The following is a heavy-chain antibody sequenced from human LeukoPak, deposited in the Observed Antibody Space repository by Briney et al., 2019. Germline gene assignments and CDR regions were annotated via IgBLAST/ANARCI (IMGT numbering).Heavy chain of an antibody. V-gene: IGHV1-2*02. J-gene: IGHJ2*01. D-gene: IGHD1-26*01. CDR1: GYTFTGYY. Sequence: KPGASVKVSCKASGYTFTGYYMHWVRQAPGQGLEWMGWINPNSGGTNYAQKFQGRVTMTRDTSISTAYMELSRLRSDDTAVYYCARDWWGLGEYWYFDLWGRGTLVTVSS. CDR3: ARDWWGLGEYWYFDL. CDR2: INPNSGGT.